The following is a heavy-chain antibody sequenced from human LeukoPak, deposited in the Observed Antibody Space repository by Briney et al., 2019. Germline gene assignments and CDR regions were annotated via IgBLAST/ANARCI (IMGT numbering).Heavy chain of an antibody. CDR2: IIPIFGTA. Sequence: GASVKVSCKASGYTFTSYGISWVRQAPGQGLEWMGGIIPIFGTANYAQKFQGRVTNTADESTSTAYMELSSLRSEDTAVYYCASGPGTPKGIDYWGQGTLVTVSS. CDR1: GYTFTSYG. CDR3: ASGPGTPKGIDY. V-gene: IGHV1-69*13. D-gene: IGHD1-26*01. J-gene: IGHJ4*02.